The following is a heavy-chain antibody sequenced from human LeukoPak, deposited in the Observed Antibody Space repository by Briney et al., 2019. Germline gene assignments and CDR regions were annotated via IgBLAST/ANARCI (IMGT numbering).Heavy chain of an antibody. Sequence: APVKVSCKASGYTFTGYYMHWVRQAPGQGLEWMGWINPNSGGTNYAQKFQGRVTMTRDTSISTAYMELSRLRSDDTAVYYCARSPSDYGDFIDYWGQGTLVTVSS. CDR3: ARSPSDYGDFIDY. D-gene: IGHD4-17*01. CDR2: INPNSGGT. J-gene: IGHJ4*02. CDR1: GYTFTGYY. V-gene: IGHV1-2*02.